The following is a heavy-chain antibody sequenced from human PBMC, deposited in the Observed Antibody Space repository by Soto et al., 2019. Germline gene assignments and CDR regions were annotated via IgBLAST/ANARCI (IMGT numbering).Heavy chain of an antibody. V-gene: IGHV4-59*01. Sequence: VQLQESGPGLVKPSETLSLTCTVSGTSISSYYWSWIRQPPGKGLEWIANIHYSGTTNYNPPLASRVTLSVDTSKNQFSLKMTSGTAADRAMYFCAREKSYAIDYWGRGTLVTVSS. CDR2: IHYSGTT. CDR3: AREKSYAIDY. D-gene: IGHD2-8*01. CDR1: GTSISSYY. J-gene: IGHJ4*02.